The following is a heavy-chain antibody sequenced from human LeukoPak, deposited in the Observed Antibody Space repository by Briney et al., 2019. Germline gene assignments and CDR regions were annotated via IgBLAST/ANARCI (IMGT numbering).Heavy chain of an antibody. D-gene: IGHD4-17*01. CDR2: ISSSSSYI. Sequence: AGGSLRLSCAASGFTFSSYSMNWVRQAPGKGLEWVSSISSSSSYIYYADSVRGRFTISRDNAKNSLYLQMNSLRAEDTAVYYCARDLTAVTAGYWYFDPWGRGTLVTVSS. CDR1: GFTFSSYS. V-gene: IGHV3-21*01. J-gene: IGHJ2*01. CDR3: ARDLTAVTAGYWYFDP.